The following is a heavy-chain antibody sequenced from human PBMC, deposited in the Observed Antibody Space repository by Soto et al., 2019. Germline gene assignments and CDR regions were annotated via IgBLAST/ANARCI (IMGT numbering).Heavy chain of an antibody. CDR2: ISWNSGSI. V-gene: IGHV3-9*01. J-gene: IGHJ6*02. Sequence: SLRLSCAASGFTFDDYAMHWVRQAPGKGLEWVSGISWNSGSIGYGESVKGRFTISRDNAKNSLYLQMNSLRAEDTALYYCATAPLNQGYYGIDVWGQGTTVTVYS. CDR3: ATAPLNQGYYGIDV. CDR1: GFTFDDYA.